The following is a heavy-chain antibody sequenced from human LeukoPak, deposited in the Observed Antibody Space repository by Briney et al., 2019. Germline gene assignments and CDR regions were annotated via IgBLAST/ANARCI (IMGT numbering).Heavy chain of an antibody. CDR2: SNSDGSST. V-gene: IGHV3-74*01. D-gene: IGHD6-19*01. J-gene: IGHJ3*02. CDR3: AREPRIAVAGTGPAAFDI. Sequence: GGSLRLSCAASGFTFSSYWMHWVRQAPGKGLVWVSRSNSDGSSTTYADSVKGRFTISRDNAKNTLYLQMNSLRAEDTAVYYCAREPRIAVAGTGPAAFDIWGQGTMVTVSS. CDR1: GFTFSSYW.